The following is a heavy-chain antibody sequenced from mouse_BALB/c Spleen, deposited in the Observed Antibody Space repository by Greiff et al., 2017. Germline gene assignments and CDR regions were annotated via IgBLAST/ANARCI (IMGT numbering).Heavy chain of an antibody. J-gene: IGHJ3*01. CDR3: ARDIHYYGYSAWLAY. V-gene: IGHV7-3*02. CDR1: GFTFTDYY. CDR2: IRNKANGYTT. Sequence: EVQRVESGGGLVQPGGSLRLSCATSGFTFTDYYMSWVRQPPGKALEWLGFIRNKANGYTTEYSASVKGRFTISRDNSQSILYLQMNTLRAEDSATYYCARDIHYYGYSAWLAYWGQGTLVTVSA. D-gene: IGHD1-2*01.